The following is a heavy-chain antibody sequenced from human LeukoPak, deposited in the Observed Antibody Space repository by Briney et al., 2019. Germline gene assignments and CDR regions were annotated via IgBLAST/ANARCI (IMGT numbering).Heavy chain of an antibody. J-gene: IGHJ5*02. Sequence: GGSLRLXCAASGFTFSSYAMSWVRQAPGKELESVSAISGSGGSTYYADSVKGRFTISRDNSKNTLYLQMNSLRAEDTAVYYCAKVAYSGSYYLWGQGTLVTVSS. CDR3: AKVAYSGSYYL. V-gene: IGHV3-23*01. CDR1: GFTFSSYA. D-gene: IGHD1-26*01. CDR2: ISGSGGST.